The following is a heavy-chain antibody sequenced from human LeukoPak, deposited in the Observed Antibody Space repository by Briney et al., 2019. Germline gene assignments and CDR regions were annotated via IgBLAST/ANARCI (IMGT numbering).Heavy chain of an antibody. Sequence: SQTLSLTCTVSGGSISSGGYYWSWIRQHPGKGLEWIGYIYYSGSTYYNPSLKSRVTMSVDTSKNQFSLKLSSVTAADTAVYYCARDQDFWSGYPYYYYYYYMDVWGKGTTVTVSS. D-gene: IGHD3-3*01. J-gene: IGHJ6*03. V-gene: IGHV4-31*03. CDR3: ARDQDFWSGYPYYYYYYYMDV. CDR1: GGSISSGGYY. CDR2: IYYSGST.